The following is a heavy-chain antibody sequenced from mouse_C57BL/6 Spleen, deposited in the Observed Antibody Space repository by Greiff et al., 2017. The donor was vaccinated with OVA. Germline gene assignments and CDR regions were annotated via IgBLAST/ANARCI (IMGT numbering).Heavy chain of an antibody. J-gene: IGHJ1*03. CDR1: GFTFSDYY. CDR3: ARRDYDGWYFDV. V-gene: IGHV5-16*01. D-gene: IGHD2-4*01. Sequence: EVKVEESEGGLVQPGSSMKLSCTASGFTFSDYYMAWVRQVPEKGLEWVANINYDGSSTYYLDSLKSRFIISRDNAKNILYLQMSSLKSEDTATYYCARRDYDGWYFDVWGTGTTVTVSS. CDR2: INYDGSST.